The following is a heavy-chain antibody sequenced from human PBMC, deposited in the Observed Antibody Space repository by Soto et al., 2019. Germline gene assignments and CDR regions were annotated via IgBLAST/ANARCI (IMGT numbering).Heavy chain of an antibody. CDR1: GGTFSSYA. Sequence: ASVKVSCKASGGTFSSYAISLVRQAPGQGLEWMGGIIPIFGTANYAQKFQGRVTITADESTSTAYMELSSLRSEDTAVYYCARDSHYDILTGYYSWFDPWGQGTLVTVSS. D-gene: IGHD3-9*01. CDR3: ARDSHYDILTGYYSWFDP. V-gene: IGHV1-69*13. J-gene: IGHJ5*02. CDR2: IIPIFGTA.